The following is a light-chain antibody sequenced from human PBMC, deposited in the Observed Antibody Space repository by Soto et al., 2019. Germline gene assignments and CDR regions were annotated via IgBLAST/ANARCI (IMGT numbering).Light chain of an antibody. V-gene: IGKV3-20*01. Sequence: EIVLTQSPGTLSLSPGERATLSCRASQTVSSTYLVWYQQKPGQAPRLPIYGASSRAPGVSDRFSGSGSGTDFTLTISRLEPEDFAVYYCHQCGNSHWTFGQGTKVEIK. CDR1: QTVSSTY. CDR3: HQCGNSHWT. J-gene: IGKJ1*01. CDR2: GAS.